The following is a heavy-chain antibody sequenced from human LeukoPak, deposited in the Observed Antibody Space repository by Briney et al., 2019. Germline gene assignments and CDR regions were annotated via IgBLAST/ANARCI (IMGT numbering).Heavy chain of an antibody. Sequence: ASVKVSCKASGYTFTSYDINWVRQATGQGLEWMGWMNPNSGNTGYAQKFQGRVTMTRNTSISTAYMELSSLRPEDTAVYYCASIAAAGIDKGYYFDYWGQGTLVTVSS. V-gene: IGHV1-8*01. CDR1: GYTFTSYD. CDR3: ASIAAAGIDKGYYFDY. D-gene: IGHD6-13*01. CDR2: MNPNSGNT. J-gene: IGHJ4*02.